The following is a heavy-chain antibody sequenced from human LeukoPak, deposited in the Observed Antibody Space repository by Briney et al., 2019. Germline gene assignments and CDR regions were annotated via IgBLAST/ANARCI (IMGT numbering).Heavy chain of an antibody. D-gene: IGHD1-26*01. J-gene: IGHJ4*02. V-gene: IGHV3-23*01. CDR3: ARYPWGVGGTH. Sequence: GGSLRLSCAASGFTFSIYAMIWVRQAPGKGLEWVSAISGSGGTSYYADSVKGRFTISRDNSKNTLDLQMNSLRAEDTAVYYCARYPWGVGGTHWGQGTLVTVSS. CDR1: GFTFSIYA. CDR2: ISGSGGTS.